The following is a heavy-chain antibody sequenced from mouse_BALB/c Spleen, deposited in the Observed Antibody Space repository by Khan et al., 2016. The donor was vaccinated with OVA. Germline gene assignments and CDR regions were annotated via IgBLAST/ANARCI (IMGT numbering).Heavy chain of an antibody. D-gene: IGHD2-13*01. Sequence: QVQLQQSGAELVRPGASVKLSCKTSGYSFTNYWINRVKQRPGQGLGWIGIIYPSASYTNYNQKFTDKATLTADKSARPADLQLTSPTTEDPAVYYCTRGEPGNFDYWGHGTTLTVSS. CDR3: TRGEPGNFDY. V-gene: IGHV1-69*02. CDR1: GYSFTNYW. J-gene: IGHJ2*01. CDR2: IYPSASYT.